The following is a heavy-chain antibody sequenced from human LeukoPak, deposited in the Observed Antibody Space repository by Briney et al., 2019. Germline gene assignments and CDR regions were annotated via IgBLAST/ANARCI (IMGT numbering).Heavy chain of an antibody. V-gene: IGHV3-66*01. CDR1: GFTVTSNQ. CDR3: ASDIWGSASY. J-gene: IGHJ4*02. D-gene: IGHD7-27*01. Sequence: PGGSLRLSCVASGFTVTSNQMSWARQAPGKGRGWDSVAYGGGGTHYADSVKGRFGLSRDNSKNTVYLQMNSLRAEDTAVYYCASDIWGSASYWGQGTLVTVSS. CDR2: AYGGGGT.